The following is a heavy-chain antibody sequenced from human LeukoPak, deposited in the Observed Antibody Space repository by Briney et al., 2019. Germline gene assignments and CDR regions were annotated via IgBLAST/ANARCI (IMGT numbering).Heavy chain of an antibody. CDR1: GYTFTSYY. J-gene: IGHJ4*02. CDR3: AREMGYSGYDTYYFDY. D-gene: IGHD5-12*01. V-gene: IGHV1-46*01. CDR2: INPSGGST. Sequence: GASVKVSCKASGYTFTSYYMHWVRQAPGQGLEWMGIINPSGGSTSYAQKFRGRVTMTRDTSTSTVYMELSSLRSEDTAVYYCAREMGYSGYDTYYFDYWGQGTLVTVSS.